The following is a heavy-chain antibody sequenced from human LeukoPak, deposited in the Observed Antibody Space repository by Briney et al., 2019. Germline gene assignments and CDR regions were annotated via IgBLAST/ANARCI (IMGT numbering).Heavy chain of an antibody. Sequence: SETLSLTCTVSGGSISSYYWSWLRQPAGKGLEWIGRIYTSGSTNYNPSLKSRVTISVDRSKNQFSLKMSSVTTADTAVYYCARGSGMTTVTLFDYWGQGTLVTVSS. J-gene: IGHJ4*02. D-gene: IGHD4-17*01. V-gene: IGHV4-4*07. CDR2: IYTSGST. CDR1: GGSISSYY. CDR3: ARGSGMTTVTLFDY.